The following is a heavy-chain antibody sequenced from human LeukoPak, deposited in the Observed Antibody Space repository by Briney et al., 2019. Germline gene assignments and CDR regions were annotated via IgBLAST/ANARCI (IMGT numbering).Heavy chain of an antibody. D-gene: IGHD6-13*01. Sequence: ASVKVFCKASGYTFTSHYMHWVRQASGQGLEWMGVINPSGGSTSYAQKFQGRVTMTRDTSTSTVYMELSSLRSEDTAVYYCARSHSSSSRGFDPWGQGTLVTVSS. V-gene: IGHV1-46*01. CDR2: INPSGGST. CDR3: ARSHSSSSRGFDP. J-gene: IGHJ5*02. CDR1: GYTFTSHY.